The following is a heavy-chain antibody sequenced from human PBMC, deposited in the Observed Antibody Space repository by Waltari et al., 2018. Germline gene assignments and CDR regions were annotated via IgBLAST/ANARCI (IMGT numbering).Heavy chain of an antibody. V-gene: IGHV4-30-4*08. CDR1: GGSISSGDYY. D-gene: IGHD5-18*01. CDR3: ARIHLLLDYYFDY. J-gene: IGHJ4*02. CDR2: IYYSGST. Sequence: QVQLQESGPGLVKPSQTLSLTCTVSGGSISSGDYYWSWIHQPPGKGLEWIGYIYYSGSTYYTPSLKSRVTRSVDTSKNQFSLKLSSVTAADTAVYYCARIHLLLDYYFDYWGQGTLVTVSS.